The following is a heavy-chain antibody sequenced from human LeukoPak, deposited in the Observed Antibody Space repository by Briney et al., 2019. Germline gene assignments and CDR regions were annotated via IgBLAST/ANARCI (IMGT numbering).Heavy chain of an antibody. V-gene: IGHV4-59*01. D-gene: IGHD3-22*01. CDR1: GGSISSYY. J-gene: IGHJ4*02. CDR2: IYYSGST. Sequence: SETLSLTXTVSGGSISSYYWSWIRQPPGKGLEWIGYIYYSGSTNYNPSLKSRVTISVDTSKNQFSLKLSSVTAADTAVYYCARVRGCSGGSCRYDSSGYYGFWLDYWGQGTLVTVSS. CDR3: ARVRGCSGGSCRYDSSGYYGFWLDY.